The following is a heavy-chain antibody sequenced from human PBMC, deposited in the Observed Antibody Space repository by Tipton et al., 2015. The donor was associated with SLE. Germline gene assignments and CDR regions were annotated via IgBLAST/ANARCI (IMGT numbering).Heavy chain of an antibody. Sequence: LRLSCAVSGASISSGGYAWSWIRQPPGKGLEWIGDIYHTESSYYNPSLKSRVVISIDRSNNEFSLRLSSVTAADTAVYYCARGHSSSGTGFDYWGQGTLVTVSS. D-gene: IGHD6-13*01. CDR2: IYHTESS. V-gene: IGHV4-30-2*01. CDR3: ARGHSSSGTGFDY. CDR1: GASISSGGYA. J-gene: IGHJ4*02.